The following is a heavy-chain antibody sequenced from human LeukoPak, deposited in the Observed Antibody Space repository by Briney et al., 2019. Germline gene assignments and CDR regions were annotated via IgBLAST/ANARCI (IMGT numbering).Heavy chain of an antibody. Sequence: PGGSLRLSCAASGFTFSGHWMTWVRQAPGKGLEWVANIKEDGSKKNYVDSVKARFTISRDNAKNSLYLQMTSLRAEDTAMYHCATPLDYRDSSGFHQGGDWGQGTLVTVSS. J-gene: IGHJ4*02. D-gene: IGHD3-22*01. V-gene: IGHV3-7*03. CDR1: GFTFSGHW. CDR2: IKEDGSKK. CDR3: ATPLDYRDSSGFHQGGD.